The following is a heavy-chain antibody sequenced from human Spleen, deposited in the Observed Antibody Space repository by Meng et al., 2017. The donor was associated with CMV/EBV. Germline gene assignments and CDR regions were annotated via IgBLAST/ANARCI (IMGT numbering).Heavy chain of an antibody. CDR3: ARISTVTYGMDV. J-gene: IGHJ6*02. CDR1: GYTFTSYD. Sequence: ASVKVSCKASGYTFTSYDINWVRQASGQGLEWMGWMNPHSGNAGFAQKFQGRVTITRNIAIGTAYMELSSLRSEDTAVYYCARISTVTYGMDVWGQGTTVTVSS. D-gene: IGHD4-11*01. CDR2: MNPHSGNA. V-gene: IGHV1-8*03.